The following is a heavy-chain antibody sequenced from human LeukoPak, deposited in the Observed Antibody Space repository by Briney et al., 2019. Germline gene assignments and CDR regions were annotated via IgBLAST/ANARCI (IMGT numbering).Heavy chain of an antibody. CDR2: IYYSGST. Sequence: SETLSLTCTVSGGSISSYYWSWIRQPPSKGLEWIGYIYYSGSTNYNPSLKSRVTISVDTSKNQFSLKLSSVTAADTAVYYCARQQLSQLYYFDYWGQGTLVTVSS. D-gene: IGHD6-13*01. CDR1: GGSISSYY. V-gene: IGHV4-59*01. J-gene: IGHJ4*02. CDR3: ARQQLSQLYYFDY.